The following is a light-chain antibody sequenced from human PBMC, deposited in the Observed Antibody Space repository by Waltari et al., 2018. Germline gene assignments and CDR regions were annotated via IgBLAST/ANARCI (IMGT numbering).Light chain of an antibody. CDR2: AAS. Sequence: VLTQSPGTLSLSPGQRATLPCRASRNVDSTSLVWYQQKPGQAPRLLIYAASSRATDIPDRFSGSGSGTDFTLTIDMLEPGDSAVYFCQQFGGSPMYTFGQGTKL. CDR3: QQFGGSPMYT. J-gene: IGKJ2*01. V-gene: IGKV3-20*01. CDR1: RNVDSTS.